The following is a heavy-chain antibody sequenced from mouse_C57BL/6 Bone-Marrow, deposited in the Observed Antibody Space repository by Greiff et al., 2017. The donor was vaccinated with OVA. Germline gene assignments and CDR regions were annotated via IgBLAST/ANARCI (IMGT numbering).Heavy chain of an antibody. CDR1: GYTFTSYW. D-gene: IGHD1-1*01. V-gene: IGHV1-55*01. J-gene: IGHJ2*01. Sequence: QVQLQQPGAELVKPGASVKMSCKASGYTFTSYWITWVKQRPGQGLEWIGDIYPGSGSTNYNEKFKSKATLTVDTSSSTAYMQLSSLTSEDSAVYYCARDYYGSSYHYYCDYWGQGTTLTVSS. CDR3: ARDYYGSSYHYYCDY. CDR2: IYPGSGST.